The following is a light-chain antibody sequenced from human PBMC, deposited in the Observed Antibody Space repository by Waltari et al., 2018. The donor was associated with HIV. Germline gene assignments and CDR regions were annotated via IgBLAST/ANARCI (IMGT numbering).Light chain of an antibody. Sequence: QSALTQPASVSGSPGQSITISCTGTSIDVGSYNLVSWYQHHPGKAPKLMIYEVNKRPSGVSNRFSASKSGKTASLTISGLQAEDEADYYCCSYAGRDRVFGGGTKLTVL. CDR2: EVN. J-gene: IGLJ2*01. V-gene: IGLV2-23*02. CDR3: CSYAGRDRV. CDR1: SIDVGSYNL.